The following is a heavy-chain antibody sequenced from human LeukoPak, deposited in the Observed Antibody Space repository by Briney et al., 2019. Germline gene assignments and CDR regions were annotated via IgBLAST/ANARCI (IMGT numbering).Heavy chain of an antibody. CDR2: INHSGST. D-gene: IGHD2-2*01. CDR3: ARIVVPAAMGRRMTYYYYGMDV. Sequence: ASETLSLTCAVYGGSFSGYYWSWIRQPPGKGLEWIGEINHSGSTNYSPSLKSRVTISVDTSKNQFSLKLSSVTAADTAVYYCARIVVPAAMGRRMTYYYYGMDVWGQGTTVTVSS. J-gene: IGHJ6*02. CDR1: GGSFSGYY. V-gene: IGHV4-34*01.